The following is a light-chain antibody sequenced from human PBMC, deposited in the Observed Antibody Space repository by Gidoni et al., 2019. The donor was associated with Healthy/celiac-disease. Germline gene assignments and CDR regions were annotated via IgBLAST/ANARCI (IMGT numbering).Light chain of an antibody. Sequence: DIVLTQSPLSLPVTPGEPASISCRSSQSILHINGYNYLDWYLQKPGQSPQLLIYLGSNRDSGVPDRFSGSGSGKDFTLKISRVEAEDVGVYYCMQALQTPFTFXPXTKVDIK. J-gene: IGKJ3*01. CDR2: LGS. CDR1: QSILHINGYNY. CDR3: MQALQTPFT. V-gene: IGKV2-28*01.